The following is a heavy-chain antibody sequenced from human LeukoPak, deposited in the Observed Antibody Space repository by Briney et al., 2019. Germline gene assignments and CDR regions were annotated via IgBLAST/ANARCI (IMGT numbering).Heavy chain of an antibody. CDR3: AKVPVVEVPYFDY. Sequence: GGSLRLSCAASGFTFSSYAMSWVRQAPGKGLEWVSAISGSGGSTYYADSVKGRFIISRDNSKNTLYPQMNSLRAEDTAVYYCAKVPVVEVPYFDYWGQGTLVTVSS. V-gene: IGHV3-23*01. CDR2: ISGSGGST. J-gene: IGHJ4*02. D-gene: IGHD3-22*01. CDR1: GFTFSSYA.